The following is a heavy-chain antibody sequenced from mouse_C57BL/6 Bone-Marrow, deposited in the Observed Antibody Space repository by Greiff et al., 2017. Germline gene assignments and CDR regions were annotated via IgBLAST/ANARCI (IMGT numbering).Heavy chain of an antibody. J-gene: IGHJ4*01. Sequence: QVQLQQSGAELARPGASVKLSCKASGYTFTSYGISWVKQRTGQGLEWIGEIYPRSGNTYYNEKFKGKATLTADKSSSTAYMELRSLTSEDSAVYFCALIITVLGPYAMDYWGQGTSVTVSS. CDR1: GYTFTSYG. CDR2: IYPRSGNT. CDR3: ALIITVLGPYAMDY. D-gene: IGHD1-1*01. V-gene: IGHV1-81*01.